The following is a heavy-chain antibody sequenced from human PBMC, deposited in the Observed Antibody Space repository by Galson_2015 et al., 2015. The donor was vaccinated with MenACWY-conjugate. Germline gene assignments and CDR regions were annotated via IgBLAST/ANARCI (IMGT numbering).Heavy chain of an antibody. D-gene: IGHD2/OR15-2a*01. CDR3: VIDRYFHFDY. CDR1: GFSFSGYG. J-gene: IGHJ4*02. Sequence: SLRLSCAASGFSFSGYGIHWVRQAPGKGLEWVAYIHYDGSSEDYMHSVKGRFTISRDNSKNTVFLQMNSLRSEDTAVYYCVIDRYFHFDYWGQGTLVAVSS. CDR2: IHYDGSSE. V-gene: IGHV3-30*02.